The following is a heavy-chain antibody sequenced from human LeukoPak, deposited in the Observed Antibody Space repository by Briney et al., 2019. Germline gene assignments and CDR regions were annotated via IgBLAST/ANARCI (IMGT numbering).Heavy chain of an antibody. J-gene: IGHJ4*02. CDR1: GFTFSSYS. CDR3: ARVGWGNFDY. D-gene: IGHD3-16*01. Sequence: GGSLRLSCAASGFTFSSYSMNWVRQAPGKGLEWVSYISSSSSTIYYADSVKGRFTISRDNAKNSLYLQMNSLRAEDTAVYYCARVGWGNFDYWGRGTLVTVSS. V-gene: IGHV3-48*04. CDR2: ISSSSSTI.